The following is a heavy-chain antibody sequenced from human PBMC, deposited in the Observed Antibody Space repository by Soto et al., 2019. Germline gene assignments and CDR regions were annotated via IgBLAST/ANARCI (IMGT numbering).Heavy chain of an antibody. CDR3: AKDRGFGEYLFDS. D-gene: IGHD3-10*01. CDR2: LSYDGHNE. J-gene: IGHJ4*02. V-gene: IGHV3-30*18. Sequence: QVQLVESGGAVVQPGTSLRLSCAASGVAFSTYGVHWVRQAPGKGLEWVAILSYDGHNEYYTDSVKGRFTISRYTSRNTLYLQMDRLRADDTGMYYCAKDRGFGEYLFDSWGQGTLVTVSS. CDR1: GVAFSTYG.